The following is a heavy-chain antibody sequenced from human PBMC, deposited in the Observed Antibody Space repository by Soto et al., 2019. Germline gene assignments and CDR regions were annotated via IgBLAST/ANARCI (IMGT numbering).Heavy chain of an antibody. CDR2: ISAYNGNT. J-gene: IGHJ5*02. CDR3: ARGGEYYGS. Sequence: ASVKVSCKASGYTFTSYYMHWVRQAPGQGLEWMGWISAYNGNTNYAQKFQGRVTITADKSTSTAYMELSSLRSEDTAVYYCARGGEYYGSWGQETLVTVSS. D-gene: IGHD3-10*01. V-gene: IGHV1-18*04. CDR1: GYTFTSYY.